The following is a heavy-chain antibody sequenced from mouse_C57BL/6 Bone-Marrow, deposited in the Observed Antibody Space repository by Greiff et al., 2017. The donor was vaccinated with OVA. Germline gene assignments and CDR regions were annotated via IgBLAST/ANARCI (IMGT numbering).Heavy chain of an antibody. J-gene: IGHJ1*03. CDR3: AKKHYYGSSDWYFDV. V-gene: IGHV2-5*01. D-gene: IGHD1-1*01. Sequence: QVQLKQSGPGLVQPSQSLSITCTVSGFSLTSYGVHWVRQSPGKGLEWLGVIWRGGSTDYNAAFMSRLSITKDNSKSQVFFKMNSLQADDTAIYYCAKKHYYGSSDWYFDVWGTGTTVTVSS. CDR2: IWRGGST. CDR1: GFSLTSYG.